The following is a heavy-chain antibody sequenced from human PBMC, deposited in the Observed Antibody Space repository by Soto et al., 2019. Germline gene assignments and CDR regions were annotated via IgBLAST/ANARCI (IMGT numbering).Heavy chain of an antibody. V-gene: IGHV1-18*01. Sequence: GGSVKVSCKPAGYTFSNYGITWVRQAPGQPLEWLGWISLYSDGTNYAQKFQGRVSMTTDTSTTTAYMELRSLRSDDTAVYYWARLVPGAEAWFGPWGQGTLVTVSS. CDR2: ISLYSDGT. CDR3: ARLVPGAEAWFGP. J-gene: IGHJ5*02. D-gene: IGHD2-2*01. CDR1: GYTFSNYG.